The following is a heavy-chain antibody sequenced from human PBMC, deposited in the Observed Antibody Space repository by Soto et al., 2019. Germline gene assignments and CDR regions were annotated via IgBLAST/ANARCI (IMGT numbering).Heavy chain of an antibody. CDR3: VRSGDDYNLLDY. V-gene: IGHV3-11*06. CDR1: GFTFSDHY. D-gene: IGHD4-4*01. J-gene: IGHJ4*02. CDR2: SSNSGSFT. Sequence: GGSLRLSCAASGFTFSDHYMSWIRQAPGKGLEWIGYSSNSGSFTRYADSVKGRFSISRDNAKNSLYLQINSLRGDDTAIYYCVRSGDDYNLLDYWGQGTPVTVSS.